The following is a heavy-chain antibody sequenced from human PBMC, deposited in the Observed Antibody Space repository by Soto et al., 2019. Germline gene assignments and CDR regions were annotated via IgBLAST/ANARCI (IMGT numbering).Heavy chain of an antibody. CDR1: GYTLTELS. J-gene: IGHJ3*02. CDR2: FDPEDGET. CDR3: ATAEPRYCDFWSGYPRAAFDI. Sequence: SVKVSCKVSGYTLTELSMHWVRQAPVKGLEWMGGFDPEDGETIYAQKFQGRVTMTEDTSTDTAYMELSSLRSEDTAVYYCATAEPRYCDFWSGYPRAAFDIWGQGTMVTVSS. V-gene: IGHV1-24*01. D-gene: IGHD3-3*01.